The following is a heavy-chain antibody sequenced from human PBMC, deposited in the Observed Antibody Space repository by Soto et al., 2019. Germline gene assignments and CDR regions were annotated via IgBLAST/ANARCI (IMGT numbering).Heavy chain of an antibody. CDR2: TYSGGTL. CDR3: ARVRGRGTYGEFYFDL. CDR1: GFTVSSNY. J-gene: IGHJ4*02. D-gene: IGHD3-10*01. Sequence: EVQLVESGGGLVQPGASLRLSCVASGFTVSSNYMSWVRQAQGKGLEWVSATYSGGTLYYADSLKDRFTISRDNSKNMVFLQMNSLRAEDTAVYYCARVRGRGTYGEFYFDLLGQGTMVAVSS. V-gene: IGHV3-66*01.